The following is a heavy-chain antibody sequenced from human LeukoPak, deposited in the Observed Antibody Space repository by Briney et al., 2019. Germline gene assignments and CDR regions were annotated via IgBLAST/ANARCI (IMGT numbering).Heavy chain of an antibody. CDR3: ARESPTYYYDSSGYFFDY. Sequence: SETLSLTCTVSGGSISSYYWSWIRQPPGKGLEWIGYIYYSGSTNYNPSLKSRVTISVDTSKNQFSLKLSSVTAADTAVYYYARESPTYYYDSSGYFFDYWGQGTLVTVSS. V-gene: IGHV4-59*01. CDR2: IYYSGST. D-gene: IGHD3-22*01. CDR1: GGSISSYY. J-gene: IGHJ4*02.